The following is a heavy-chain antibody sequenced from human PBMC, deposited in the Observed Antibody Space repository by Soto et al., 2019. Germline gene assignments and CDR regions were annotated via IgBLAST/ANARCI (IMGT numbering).Heavy chain of an antibody. V-gene: IGHV4-30-4*01. J-gene: IGHJ4*02. CDR2: IYYSGSA. D-gene: IGHD3-10*01. Sequence: SETLCLTCTVSGGSIRSSDSYWTWIRQPPGEGLEWIGYIYYSGSAYYNPSLKSRLSMSVDTSKNQFSLRLSSVTAADTAVYYCARTYYYGSGSADYWGQGTLVTVSS. CDR1: GGSIRSSDSY. CDR3: ARTYYYGSGSADY.